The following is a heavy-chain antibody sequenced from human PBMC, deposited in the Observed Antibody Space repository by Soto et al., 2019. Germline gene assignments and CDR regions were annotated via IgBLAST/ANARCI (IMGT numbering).Heavy chain of an antibody. CDR3: ARSSYYYGSGSYFQPSDY. Sequence: QVQLVESGGGVVQPGRSLRLSCAASGFTFSSYGMHWVRQAPGKGLEWGAVIWYDGSNKYYADSVKGRFTISRDNSKNTLYLQMNSLRAEDTAVYYCARSSYYYGSGSYFQPSDYWGQGTLVTVSS. V-gene: IGHV3-33*01. D-gene: IGHD3-10*01. CDR1: GFTFSSYG. CDR2: IWYDGSNK. J-gene: IGHJ4*02.